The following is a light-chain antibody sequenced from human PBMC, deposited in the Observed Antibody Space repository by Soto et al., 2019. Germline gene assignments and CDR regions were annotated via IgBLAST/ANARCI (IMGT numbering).Light chain of an antibody. Sequence: QSVLTQPASVSGSPGQSITISCTGTTSDVGNYNYVSWYQHHPGKAPKLMIYEVTNRPSGVSDRFSGSKSGNTASLTISPLLDEDEAEYSCKSYKSRSTYVFGTGTKVTV. CDR2: EVT. V-gene: IGLV2-14*01. CDR3: KSYKSRSTYV. CDR1: TSDVGNYNY. J-gene: IGLJ1*01.